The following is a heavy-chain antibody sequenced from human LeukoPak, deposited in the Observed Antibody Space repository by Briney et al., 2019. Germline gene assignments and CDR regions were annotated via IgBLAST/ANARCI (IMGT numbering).Heavy chain of an antibody. V-gene: IGHV3-21*04. J-gene: IGHJ4*02. CDR3: AKWGCNGGSCYHFDY. Sequence: GGSLRLSCAASGFTFSSYSMNWVRQAPGKGLEWVSSISSSSSYIYYADSVKGRFTISRDNSKNTLYLQMNSLRAEDTAVYYCAKWGCNGGSCYHFDYWGQGTLVTVSS. D-gene: IGHD2-15*01. CDR1: GFTFSSYS. CDR2: ISSSSSYI.